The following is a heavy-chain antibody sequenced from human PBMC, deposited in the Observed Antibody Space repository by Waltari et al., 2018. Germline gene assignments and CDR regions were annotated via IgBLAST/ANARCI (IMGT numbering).Heavy chain of an antibody. D-gene: IGHD3-16*01. CDR2: IFWDDDK. CDR1: GFPLTTSGLG. Sequence: QITLKESGPALVKPTQTLTLTCTFSGFPLTTSGLGVGWIRQPPGKALEWLALIFWDDDKRYSPSLKSRLTITKDTSKNQVVLTMTSMDPVDTATYYCTHRQASGLGDYWGQGTLVTVSS. J-gene: IGHJ4*02. CDR3: THRQASGLGDY. V-gene: IGHV2-5*02.